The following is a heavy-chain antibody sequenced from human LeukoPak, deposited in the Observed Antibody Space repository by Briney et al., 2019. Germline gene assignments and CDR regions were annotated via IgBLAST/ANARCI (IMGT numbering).Heavy chain of an antibody. D-gene: IGHD1-26*01. CDR3: ARATVGVGATYYYYYMDV. CDR2: ISAYNGNT. CDR1: GYNFIDYY. J-gene: IGHJ6*03. V-gene: IGHV1-18*04. Sequence: ASVKVSCEASGYNFIDYYIHWVRQAPGQGLEWMGWISAYNGNTNYAQKLQGRVTMTTDTYTSTAYMELRSLRSDDTAVYYCARATVGVGATYYYYYMDVWGKGTTVTVSS.